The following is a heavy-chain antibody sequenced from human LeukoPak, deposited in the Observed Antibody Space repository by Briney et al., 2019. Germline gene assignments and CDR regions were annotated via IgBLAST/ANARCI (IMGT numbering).Heavy chain of an antibody. V-gene: IGHV1-18*01. CDR1: GYTFTTSG. Sequence: GASVRVSCKASGYTFTTSGITWVRQAPGQGLEWMGWISGYNGNTNYAQRLQGRVTMTTDTSTSTAYMELRSLRSDDTAVYYCARGSGLIDYWGQGTLVTVSS. CDR2: ISGYNGNT. D-gene: IGHD3-10*01. CDR3: ARGSGLIDY. J-gene: IGHJ4*02.